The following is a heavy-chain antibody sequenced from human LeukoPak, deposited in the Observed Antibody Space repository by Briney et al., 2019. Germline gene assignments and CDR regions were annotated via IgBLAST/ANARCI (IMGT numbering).Heavy chain of an antibody. J-gene: IGHJ6*02. CDR3: ARCLSDGDYYFYYYYGMDV. V-gene: IGHV4-59*01. CDR2: IYYSGST. D-gene: IGHD4-17*01. CDR1: GGSISSYY. Sequence: SETLSLTCIVSGGSISSYYWSWIRQPPGKGLEWIGYIYYSGSTNYNPSLKSRVTISVDTSKNQFSLKLSSVTAADTAVYYCARCLSDGDYYFYYYYGMDVWGQGTTVTVSS.